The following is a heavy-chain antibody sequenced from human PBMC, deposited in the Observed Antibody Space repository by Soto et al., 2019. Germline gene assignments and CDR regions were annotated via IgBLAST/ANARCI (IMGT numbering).Heavy chain of an antibody. V-gene: IGHV4-59*01. Sequence: TSETLSLTCTVSGGSISSYYWSGIRQPPGKGLEWIGYIYYSGSTNYNPSLKSRVTISVDTSKKKFSLKLRSVTAADTAVYYCASARDSSGYIPGWGQGTMLTVSS. D-gene: IGHD3-22*01. CDR3: ASARDSSGYIPG. J-gene: IGHJ4*02. CDR2: IYYSGST. CDR1: GGSISSYY.